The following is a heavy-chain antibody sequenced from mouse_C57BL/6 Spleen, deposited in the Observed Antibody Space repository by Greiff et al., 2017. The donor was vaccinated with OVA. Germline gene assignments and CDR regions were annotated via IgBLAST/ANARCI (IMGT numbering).Heavy chain of an antibody. Sequence: QVQLQQPGAELVKPGASVKLSCKASGYTFTSYWMHWVKQRPGQGLEWIGMIHPNSGSTNYNEKFKSKATLTVDKSSSTAYMQLSSLTSEDSAVYYCARPYGSSYDGFAYWGQGTLVTVSA. D-gene: IGHD1-1*01. CDR1: GYTFTSYW. CDR3: ARPYGSSYDGFAY. CDR2: IHPNSGST. V-gene: IGHV1-64*01. J-gene: IGHJ3*01.